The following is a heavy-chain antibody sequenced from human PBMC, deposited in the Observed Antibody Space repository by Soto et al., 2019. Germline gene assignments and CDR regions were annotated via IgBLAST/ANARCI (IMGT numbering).Heavy chain of an antibody. CDR3: ARVAARYPNSWYY. J-gene: IGHJ4*02. CDR1: GYTFTSYG. CDR2: SNAYNGNT. V-gene: IGHV1-18*01. Sequence: QVQLVQSGAEVKKPGASVKVSCKASGYTFTSYGISWVRQAPGQGLEWMGWSNAYNGNTNYTKKLQGRATMTTDTPTSTGYMELRSQKSAETAVYYWARVAARYPNSWYYWGQGTLVTVSS. D-gene: IGHD6-13*01.